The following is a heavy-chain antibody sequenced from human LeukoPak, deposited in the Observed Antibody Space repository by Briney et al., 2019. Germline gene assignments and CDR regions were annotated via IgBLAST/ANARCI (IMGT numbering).Heavy chain of an antibody. V-gene: IGHV4-61*02. CDR1: GGSISSGNYY. CDR2: IYISGGT. J-gene: IGHJ4*02. CDR3: ARDFYYDSSGPYYFDY. Sequence: PSETLSLTCTVSGGSISSGNYYWSWIRQPAGMGLEWIGRIYISGGTDYNPSLKSRLTISIDTSKNQFSLKLSSVTAADTAVYYCARDFYYDSSGPYYFDYWGQGTLVTVSS. D-gene: IGHD3-22*01.